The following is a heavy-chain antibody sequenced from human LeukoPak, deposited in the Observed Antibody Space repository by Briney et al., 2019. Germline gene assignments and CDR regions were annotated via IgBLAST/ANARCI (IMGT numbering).Heavy chain of an antibody. V-gene: IGHV3-30*18. CDR1: GFTFSSYG. D-gene: IGHD3-3*01. J-gene: IGHJ4*02. CDR3: AKGGYYYDFWSGYFDY. CDR2: ISYDGSNK. Sequence: GRSLRLSCAASGFTFSSYGMHWVRQAPGKGLEWVAVISYDGSNKYYADSVKGRFTISRGNSKNTLYLQMNSLRAEDTAVYYCAKGGYYYDFWSGYFDYWGQGTLVTVSS.